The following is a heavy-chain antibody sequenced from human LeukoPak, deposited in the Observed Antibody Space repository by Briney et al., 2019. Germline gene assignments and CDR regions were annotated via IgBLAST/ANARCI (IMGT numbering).Heavy chain of an antibody. Sequence: GGSPRLSCSASGFIFSSYAMHWVRQAPGKGLEYVSAISSNGGSTYYADSVKGRFTISRDNSKNTLYLQMSSLRAEDTAVYYCVKDCSYYYGSGSPLDYWGQGTLVTVSS. CDR2: ISSNGGST. V-gene: IGHV3-64D*06. CDR1: GFIFSSYA. D-gene: IGHD3-10*01. J-gene: IGHJ4*02. CDR3: VKDCSYYYGSGSPLDY.